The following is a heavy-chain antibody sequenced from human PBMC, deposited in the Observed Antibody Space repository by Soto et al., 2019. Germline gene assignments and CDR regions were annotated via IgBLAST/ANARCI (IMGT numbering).Heavy chain of an antibody. J-gene: IGHJ4*02. CDR3: AKAGCSGGTCYLYYFDY. Sequence: VGSLRLSCAASGFTFSNYAMSWVRQAPVKGLEWVSTISGRGGNTYYADSVKGRFTISRDNSRNTLYLQMDSLRVEDSAVYSCAKAGCSGGTCYLYYFDYWGQGALVTVSS. D-gene: IGHD2-15*01. V-gene: IGHV3-23*01. CDR2: ISGRGGNT. CDR1: GFTFSNYA.